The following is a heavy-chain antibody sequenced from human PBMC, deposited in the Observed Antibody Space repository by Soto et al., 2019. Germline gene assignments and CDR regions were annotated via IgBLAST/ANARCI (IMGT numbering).Heavy chain of an antibody. CDR3: ARHGSRDIVVVPAALKYYYYGMDV. Sequence: GESLKISCKGSGYSFTIYWIGWVRQMPGKGLEWMGIIYPGDSDTRYSPSFQGQVTISADKSISTAYLQWSSLKASDTAMYYCARHGSRDIVVVPAALKYYYYGMDVWGQGTTVTVSS. CDR1: GYSFTIYW. CDR2: IYPGDSDT. D-gene: IGHD2-2*01. V-gene: IGHV5-51*01. J-gene: IGHJ6*02.